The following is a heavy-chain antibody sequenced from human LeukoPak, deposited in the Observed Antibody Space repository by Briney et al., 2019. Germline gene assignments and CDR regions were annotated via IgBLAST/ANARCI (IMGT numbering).Heavy chain of an antibody. D-gene: IGHD1-7*01. V-gene: IGHV1-2*06. J-gene: IGHJ6*02. CDR3: ARRTTNSYYYYGMDV. CDR1: GYTFTGYY. Sequence: ASVKVSCKASGYTFTGYYMHWVRQAPGQGLEWMGRINPNSGGTDYAQKFQGRVTMTRDTSISTAYMELSRLRSDDTAVYYCARRTTNSYYYYGMDVWGQGTTVTVSS. CDR2: INPNSGGT.